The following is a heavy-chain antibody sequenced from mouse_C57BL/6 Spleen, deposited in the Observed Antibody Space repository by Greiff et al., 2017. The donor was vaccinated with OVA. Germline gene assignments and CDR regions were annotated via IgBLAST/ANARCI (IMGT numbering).Heavy chain of an antibody. CDR1: GYSITSGYY. J-gene: IGHJ3*01. CDR2: ISYDGSN. Sequence: EVQLQQSGPGLVKPSQSLSLTCSVTGYSITSGYYWNWIRQFPGNKLEWMGYISYDGSNNYNPSLKNRISITRDTSKNQFFLKLNSVTTEDTATYYCASKKTFAYCGQGTLVTVSA. CDR3: ASKKTFAY. V-gene: IGHV3-6*01.